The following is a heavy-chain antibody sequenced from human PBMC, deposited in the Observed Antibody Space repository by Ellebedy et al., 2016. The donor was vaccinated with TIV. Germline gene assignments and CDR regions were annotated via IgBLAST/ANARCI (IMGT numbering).Heavy chain of an antibody. Sequence: AASVKVSCKASGYTFTSYGISWVRQAPGQGLEWMGWISAYNGNTNYAQKFQGWVTMTRDTSISTAYMELSRLRSDDTAVYYCARDYYGSGSYYLSLDYWGQGTLVTVSS. CDR3: ARDYYGSGSYYLSLDY. CDR2: ISAYNGNT. CDR1: GYTFTSYG. V-gene: IGHV1-18*01. J-gene: IGHJ4*02. D-gene: IGHD3-10*01.